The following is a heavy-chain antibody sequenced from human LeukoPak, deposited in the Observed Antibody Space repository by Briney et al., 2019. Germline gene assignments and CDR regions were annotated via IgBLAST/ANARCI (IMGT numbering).Heavy chain of an antibody. J-gene: IGHJ4*02. CDR1: GFTFSTYG. Sequence: GGSLRLSCAASGFTFSTYGMHWVRQAPGKGLEWVAFIRYDGGIKHYTDAVKGRFTISRDNSKNTLYLQINSLRTEDTAVYYCARDLGSLEMATIRKQGLDYWGQGTLVTVSS. V-gene: IGHV3-30*02. D-gene: IGHD5-24*01. CDR2: IRYDGGIK. CDR3: ARDLGSLEMATIRKQGLDY.